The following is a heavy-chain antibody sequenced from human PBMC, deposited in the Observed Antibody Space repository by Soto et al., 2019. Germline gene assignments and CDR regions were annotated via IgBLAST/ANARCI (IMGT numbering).Heavy chain of an antibody. J-gene: IGHJ4*02. Sequence: ASVEVSCKASGYTFTSYYMHWVRQAPGQGLEWMGIINPSGGSTSYAQKFQGRVTMTRDTSTSTVYMELSSLRSEDTAVYYCGIRSNRETGCYRGQGTLVTVSS. CDR3: GIRSNRETGCY. CDR2: INPSGGST. D-gene: IGHD1-26*01. CDR1: GYTFTSYY. V-gene: IGHV1-46*01.